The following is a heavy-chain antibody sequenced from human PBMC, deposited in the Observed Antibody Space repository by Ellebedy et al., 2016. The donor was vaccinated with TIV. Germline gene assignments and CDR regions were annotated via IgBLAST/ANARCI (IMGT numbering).Heavy chain of an antibody. CDR1: GFTFRSYI. D-gene: IGHD3-16*01. V-gene: IGHV3-21*01. Sequence: GESLKISCAASGFTFRSYIMNWVRQAPGKGLEWVSSISSSSSYIYYADSVKGRFTISRDNAKNSLYLQMNRLRGEDTAVYYCTTDRGRSWATHVFDSWGQGTLVTVSS. CDR3: TTDRGRSWATHVFDS. J-gene: IGHJ4*02. CDR2: ISSSSSYI.